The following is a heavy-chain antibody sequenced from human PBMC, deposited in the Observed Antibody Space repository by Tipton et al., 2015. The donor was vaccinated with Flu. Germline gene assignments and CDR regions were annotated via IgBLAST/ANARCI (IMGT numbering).Heavy chain of an antibody. D-gene: IGHD4-11*01. CDR2: LYSGGNT. CDR3: ARGYRGLDS. J-gene: IGHJ4*02. V-gene: IGHV3-66*01. CDR1: GFSVSSKY. Sequence: GSLRLSCAASGFSVSSKYMSWVRQAPGKGLEWVSILYSGGNTYYADSVKDRFTISRDNSKNTLYLQMNSLRVEDTAVYNCARGYRGLDSWGQGTLVSVSS.